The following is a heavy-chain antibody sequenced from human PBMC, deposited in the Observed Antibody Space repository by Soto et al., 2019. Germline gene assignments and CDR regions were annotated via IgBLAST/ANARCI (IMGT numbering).Heavy chain of an antibody. CDR3: ATGVEVAGITYYYYGMDV. CDR2: FDPEDGET. V-gene: IGHV1-24*01. D-gene: IGHD6-19*01. CDR1: GYTLTELS. Sequence: ASVKVSCKVSGYTLTELSMHWVRQAPGKGLEWMGGFDPEDGETIYAQKFQGRVTMTEDTSTDTAYMELSSLRSEDTAVYYCATGVEVAGITYYYYGMDVWGQGTTVTVSS. J-gene: IGHJ6*02.